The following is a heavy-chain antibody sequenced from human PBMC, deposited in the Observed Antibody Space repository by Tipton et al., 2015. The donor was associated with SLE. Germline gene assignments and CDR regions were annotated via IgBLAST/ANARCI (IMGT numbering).Heavy chain of an antibody. J-gene: IGHJ4*02. CDR2: IYYTGTT. CDR1: GASVNNGAYF. Sequence: TLSLTCSVSGASVNNGAYFCSWVRQRPGKGLEWIGSIYYTGTTDYSPSLQSRVTMSADTSKKHFSLQLTSVTAADTAVYHCTRVPRYNWNYIADWGQGTLVTVSS. CDR3: TRVPRYNWNYIAD. D-gene: IGHD1-7*01. V-gene: IGHV4-31*03.